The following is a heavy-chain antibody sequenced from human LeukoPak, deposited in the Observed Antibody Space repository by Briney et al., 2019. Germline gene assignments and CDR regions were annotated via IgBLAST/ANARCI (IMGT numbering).Heavy chain of an antibody. CDR2: IYYSGST. CDR3: ASRITMVRGVIINAFDI. Sequence: SETLSLTCTVSGGSISSGDYYWGWIRQPPGKGLEWIGYIYYSGSTYYNPSLKSRVTISVDTSKNQFSLKLSSVTAADTAVYYCASRITMVRGVIINAFDIWGQGTMVTVSS. D-gene: IGHD3-10*01. J-gene: IGHJ3*02. CDR1: GGSISSGDYY. V-gene: IGHV4-30-4*08.